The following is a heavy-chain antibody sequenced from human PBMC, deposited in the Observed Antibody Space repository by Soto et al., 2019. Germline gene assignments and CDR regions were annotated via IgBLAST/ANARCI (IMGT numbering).Heavy chain of an antibody. CDR1: GYGFTGLD. CDR2: IEPSSGRT. V-gene: IGHV1-8*01. J-gene: IGHJ4*02. D-gene: IGHD1-20*01. CDR3: ARGVTAGVDY. Sequence: ASVKGSLKASGYGFTGLDMNLVRQTTGQGLEWMGWIEPSSGRTGYAQKFQGRVTMTRDTSINTAYMELSSLTSDDTAFYYCARGVTAGVDYWAQGTLVTVS.